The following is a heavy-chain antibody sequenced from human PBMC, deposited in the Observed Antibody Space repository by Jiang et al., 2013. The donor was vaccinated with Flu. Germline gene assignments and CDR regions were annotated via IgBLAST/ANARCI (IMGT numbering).Heavy chain of an antibody. CDR3: AKARGTVTARYYFDY. J-gene: IGHJ4*02. Sequence: SGSGGSTYYADSVKGRFTISRDNSKNTLYLQMNSLRAEDTAVYYCAKARGTVTARYYFDYWGQGTLVTVSS. D-gene: IGHD2-21*02. CDR2: SGSGGST. V-gene: IGHV3-23*01.